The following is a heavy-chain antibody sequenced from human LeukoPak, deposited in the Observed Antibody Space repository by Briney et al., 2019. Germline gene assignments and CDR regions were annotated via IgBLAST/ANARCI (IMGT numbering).Heavy chain of an antibody. CDR3: ALGAAFDY. V-gene: IGHV3-30*02. Sequence: GGALRLSCAASGFTFSSYGMHWVREAPGKGLEWVAFIRYDGSNKYYADSVKGRFTISRENSKNTLYLQMNSLRAEDTAVYYCALGAAFDYWRQGTLVTVSS. CDR1: GFTFSSYG. D-gene: IGHD1-26*01. J-gene: IGHJ4*02. CDR2: IRYDGSNK.